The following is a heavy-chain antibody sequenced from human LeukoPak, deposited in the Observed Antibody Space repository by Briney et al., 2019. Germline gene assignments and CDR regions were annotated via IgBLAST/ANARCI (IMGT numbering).Heavy chain of an antibody. CDR2: ISSSSSNI. CDR1: GFTFSSYS. V-gene: IGHV3-21*01. Sequence: GGSLRLSCAASGFTFSSYSMNWVRQPPGKRLEWVSSISSSSSNIYYADSVKGRFTIYRDKAKNSLYLQMNSLRAEDTAVYYCARDKRRYCSSTSCFRHYYYYGMDVWGQGTTVTVSS. J-gene: IGHJ6*02. CDR3: ARDKRRYCSSTSCFRHYYYYGMDV. D-gene: IGHD2-2*01.